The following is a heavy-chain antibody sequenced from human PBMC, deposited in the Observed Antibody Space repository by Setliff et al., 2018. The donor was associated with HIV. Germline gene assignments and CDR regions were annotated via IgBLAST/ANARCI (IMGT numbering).Heavy chain of an antibody. CDR1: GGTFNNYV. CDR2: IIPMFGTA. Sequence: SVKVSCKAAGGTFNNYVFSWVRQAPGQGLEWMGGIIPMFGTANYAQKFQGRVTITTDASTSTAYMELSSLRSEDTAVYYCARGSIAAPKHYYYMNVWGKGTTVTVSS. CDR3: ARGSIAAPKHYYYMNV. V-gene: IGHV1-69*05. J-gene: IGHJ6*03. D-gene: IGHD6-6*01.